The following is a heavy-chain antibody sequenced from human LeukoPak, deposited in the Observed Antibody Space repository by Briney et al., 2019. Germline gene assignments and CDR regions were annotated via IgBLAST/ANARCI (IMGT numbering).Heavy chain of an antibody. CDR3: ARGLGYDSSGYYNP. CDR2: IIPIFGAA. CDR1: GGTFSSYA. V-gene: IGHV1-69*05. J-gene: IGHJ5*02. D-gene: IGHD3-22*01. Sequence: SVKVSCKASGGTFSSYAISWVRQAPGQGLEWMGRIIPIFGAANYAQKFQGRVTITTDESTSTAYMELSSLRSEDTAVYYCARGLGYDSSGYYNPWGQGTLVTVSS.